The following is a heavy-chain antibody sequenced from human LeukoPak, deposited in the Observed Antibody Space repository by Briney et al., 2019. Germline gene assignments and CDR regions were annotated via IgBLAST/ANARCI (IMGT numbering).Heavy chain of an antibody. CDR2: IYYSGST. V-gene: IGHV4-31*03. CDR3: AGVYCSSTSCYTPHWFDP. CDR1: GGSISSGGYY. Sequence: SQTLSLTCTVSGGSISSGGYYWSWIRQHPGKGLEWIGYIYYSGSTYYNPSLKSRVTISVDTSKNQFSLKLSSVTAADTAVYYCAGVYCSSTSCYTPHWFDPWGQGTLVTVSS. D-gene: IGHD2-2*02. J-gene: IGHJ5*02.